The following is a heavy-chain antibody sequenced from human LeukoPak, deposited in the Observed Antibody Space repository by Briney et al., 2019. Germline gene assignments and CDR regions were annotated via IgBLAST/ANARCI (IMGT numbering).Heavy chain of an antibody. D-gene: IGHD6-13*01. Sequence: GGSLRLSCAASGFTFSSYAMHWVRQAPGKGLEYVSAISSNGGSTYYANSVKGRFTISRDNSKNTLYLQMGSLRAEDMAVYYCARVGTAAAGPGGLGYYMDVWGKGTTVTVSS. J-gene: IGHJ6*03. CDR2: ISSNGGST. CDR3: ARVGTAAAGPGGLGYYMDV. CDR1: GFTFSSYA. V-gene: IGHV3-64*01.